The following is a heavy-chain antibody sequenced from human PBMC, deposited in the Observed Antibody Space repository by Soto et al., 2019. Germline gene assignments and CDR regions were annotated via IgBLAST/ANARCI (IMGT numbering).Heavy chain of an antibody. D-gene: IGHD2-8*02. J-gene: IGHJ4*02. CDR1: GASITGTSY. CDR3: ARGMTPPGAPAWYYFDS. CDR2: FSLSGTT. V-gene: IGHV4-4*07. Sequence: TVSGASITGTSYWSWIRQPAGKGLEWIGRFSLSGTTNYNPSLRSRVTMSADVSKNQFSLRLTSVTAADTALYYCARGMTPPGAPAWYYFDSWGQGTLVTVSS.